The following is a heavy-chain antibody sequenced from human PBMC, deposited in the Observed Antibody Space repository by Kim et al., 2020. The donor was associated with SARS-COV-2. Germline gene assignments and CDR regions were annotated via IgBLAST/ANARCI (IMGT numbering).Heavy chain of an antibody. D-gene: IGHD4-17*01. V-gene: IGHV3-43*02. J-gene: IGHJ5*02. CDR1: GLSLDDFA. CDR2: ISGDGFKR. Sequence: GGSLRLSCAVSGLSLDDFAMHWVRQTPGKGLEWVSLISGDGFKRYYIDSVKGRFTISRDDRKRTLYLQMNSLRVEDTAMYFCAKEGMTTVTMDTWGQGTL. CDR3: AKEGMTTVTMDT.